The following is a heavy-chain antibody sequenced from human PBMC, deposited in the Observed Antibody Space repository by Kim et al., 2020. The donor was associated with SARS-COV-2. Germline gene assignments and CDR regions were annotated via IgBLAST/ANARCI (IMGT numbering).Heavy chain of an antibody. CDR2: ISWKSGSI. CDR1: GFTFGDYA. D-gene: IGHD5-18*01. CDR3: AKAGVSVVGIQLWNPLDY. Sequence: GGSLRLSCAASGFTFGDYAMHWVRQAPGKGLEWVSGISWKSGSIGYADSVKGRFTISSDNAKNSLYLQMNSLSAEDTALYYCAKAGVSVVGIQLWNPLDYWGQGTLVTVSS. J-gene: IGHJ4*02. V-gene: IGHV3-9*01.